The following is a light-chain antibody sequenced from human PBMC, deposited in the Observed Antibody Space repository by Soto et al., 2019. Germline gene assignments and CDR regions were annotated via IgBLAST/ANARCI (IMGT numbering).Light chain of an antibody. CDR1: QSITRY. CDR2: GAS. CDR3: QQSATTPRT. Sequence: DIQMTQSPSSLSASVGDRVTITCRASQSITRYLNWYQQKPGKAPRLLIYGASSLQSGVPSRFSGSGSGTDSTLTISSLQPEDFATYYYQQSATTPRTFGQGPNVELK. J-gene: IGKJ1*01. V-gene: IGKV1-39*01.